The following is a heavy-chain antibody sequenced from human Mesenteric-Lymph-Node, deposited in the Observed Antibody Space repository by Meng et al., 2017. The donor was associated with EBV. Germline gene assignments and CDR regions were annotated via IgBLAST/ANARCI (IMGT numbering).Heavy chain of an antibody. J-gene: IGHJ4*02. CDR1: GDSVNSATYY. CDR2: VHSTGST. D-gene: IGHD3-22*01. Sequence: GRRQEVAPGLVKPSETLSLTCSVSGDSVNSATYYWSWILKPPGKGLEWIASVHSTGSTNYNPSLMSRVTISLDTSKSQFSLTLTYVTAADTAVYYCASQGYYDSGAWGDYFDYWGQGSLVTVSS. CDR3: ASQGYYDSGAWGDYFDY. V-gene: IGHV4-61*01.